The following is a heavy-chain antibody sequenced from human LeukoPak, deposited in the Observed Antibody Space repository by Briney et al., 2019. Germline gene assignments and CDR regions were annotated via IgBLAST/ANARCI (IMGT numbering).Heavy chain of an antibody. J-gene: IGHJ4*02. Sequence: GGSLRLSCAASGFSFTAYIMNWVRQAPGRGLEWISYIGPGGDIYYADSVTGRFTVSRDIAKNSLYLQMNGLRVEDTAVYYCARRFDSWGQGTLVTVSS. CDR1: GFSFTAYI. CDR3: ARRFDS. CDR2: IGPGGDI. V-gene: IGHV3-48*01.